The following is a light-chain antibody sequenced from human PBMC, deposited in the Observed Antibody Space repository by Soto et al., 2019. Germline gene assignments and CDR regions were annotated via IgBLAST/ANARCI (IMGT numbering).Light chain of an antibody. CDR1: QGISNF. Sequence: DIQMTQSPTSLSASVGVRVTITCRASQGISNFVAWYQQKPGKPPKLLIYAASTLQSGVPSRFSGSGSGTDFTLTINSLQPEDVATYSSQKYSSVPVFGPGTKVEI. J-gene: IGKJ3*01. V-gene: IGKV1-27*01. CDR2: AAS. CDR3: QKYSSVPV.